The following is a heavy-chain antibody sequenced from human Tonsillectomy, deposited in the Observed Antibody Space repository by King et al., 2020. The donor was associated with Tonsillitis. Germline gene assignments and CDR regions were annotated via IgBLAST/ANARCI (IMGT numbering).Heavy chain of an antibody. CDR1: GFTFSSYA. J-gene: IGHJ6*02. Sequence: VQLVESGGGLVQPGGSLRLSCAASGFTFSSYAMTWVRQAPGKGLEWVSAISSSGVSTYYVDSVKGRFTISRDNSKNTLYLQMNSLRAEDTAGYYCAKDPLWGSSGWYDYYYRMDVWGQGTTVTVSS. CDR2: ISSSGVST. D-gene: IGHD6-19*01. V-gene: IGHV3-23*04. CDR3: AKDPLWGSSGWYDYYYRMDV.